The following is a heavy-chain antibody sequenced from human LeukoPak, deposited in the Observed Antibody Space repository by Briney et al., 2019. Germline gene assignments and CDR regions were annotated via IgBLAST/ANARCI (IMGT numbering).Heavy chain of an antibody. V-gene: IGHV3-23*01. CDR1: GFSLSSYA. D-gene: IGHD2-2*02. Sequence: GGSLRLSCAASGFSLSSYAMHWVRQAPGKGLEWVSAISGSGGSTYYADSVKGRFTISRDNSKNTLYLQMNSLRAEDTAVYYCAKDFESFGKYQLLYPRPVRAFDIWGQGTMVTVSS. CDR3: AKDFESFGKYQLLYPRPVRAFDI. CDR2: ISGSGGST. J-gene: IGHJ3*02.